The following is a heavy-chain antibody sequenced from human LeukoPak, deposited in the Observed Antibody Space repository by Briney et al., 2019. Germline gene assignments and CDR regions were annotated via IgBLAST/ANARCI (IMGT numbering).Heavy chain of an antibody. CDR1: GFTFSSYW. V-gene: IGHV3-74*01. D-gene: IGHD1-26*01. CDR3: ARKDPSGSYAYDY. CDR2: VNGVGGRT. Sequence: PGGSLRLSCAASGFTFSSYWMAWVRQPPGRGLVGVSRVNGVGGRTNYADFVNGRFTISRDNSKNTLYQQMNSLRADDTTLYYCARKDPSGSYAYDYWGLGTLVTVSS. J-gene: IGHJ4*02.